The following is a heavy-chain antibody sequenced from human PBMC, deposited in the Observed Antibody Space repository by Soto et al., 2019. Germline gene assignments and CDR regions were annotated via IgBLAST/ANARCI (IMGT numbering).Heavy chain of an antibody. CDR1: GFTFGDSY. V-gene: IGHV3-11*06. D-gene: IGHD2-15*01. CDR3: VRGGGGGLFDP. CDR2: ISPGSRYP. Sequence: GGSLRLSCAGSGFTFGDSYMSWIRQAPGKGLEWLSYISPGSRYPAYADSVQGRFTISRDNAKRSLYLQMMSLTAEDTAIYYCVRGGGGGLFDPWGQGTMVTVSS. J-gene: IGHJ5*02.